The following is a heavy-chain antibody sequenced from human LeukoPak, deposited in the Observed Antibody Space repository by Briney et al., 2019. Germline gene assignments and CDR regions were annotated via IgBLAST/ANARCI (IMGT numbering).Heavy chain of an antibody. CDR1: GGSINSGRYY. Sequence: SETLSLTCTVSGGSINSGRYYWNWIRQPAGKGLEWIGHIYASGSTNYNPSLKSRVTILVDTSKNQFSLRLSSVTAADTAVYYCASDGYSSSSDYYYYYMDVWGKGTTVTVSS. CDR2: IYASGST. D-gene: IGHD6-6*01. CDR3: ASDGYSSSSDYYYYYMDV. J-gene: IGHJ6*03. V-gene: IGHV4-61*10.